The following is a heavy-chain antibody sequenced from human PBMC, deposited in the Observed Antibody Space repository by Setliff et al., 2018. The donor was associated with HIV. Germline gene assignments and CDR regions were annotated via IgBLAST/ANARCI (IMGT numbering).Heavy chain of an antibody. CDR3: ARHRAQRGSGTYYDDWLDP. CDR2: VRYSGGT. D-gene: IGHD3-10*01. CDR1: GGYLSGYY. V-gene: IGHV4-34*01. J-gene: IGHJ5*02. Sequence: SETLSLTCAAYGGYLSGYYWSWIRQTPGKGLEWIGEVRYSGGTAYNPSLQSRVAISVDMYRNQFFLRLTSVTAADTSVYYCARHRAQRGSGTYYDDWLDPWGKGTLVTVSS.